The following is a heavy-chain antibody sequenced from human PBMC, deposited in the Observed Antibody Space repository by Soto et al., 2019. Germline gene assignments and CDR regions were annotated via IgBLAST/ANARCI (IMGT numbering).Heavy chain of an antibody. J-gene: IGHJ5*01. CDR1: GVTFSSYA. Sequence: GGSLRLSCTASGVTFSSYAMTWVRQAPGRGLEGVSGITASGGRTFYADSVKGRFTISRDNSRSTLYLQMNSLRAEDTAVYYCAKDTRYADYVRWFDSWGQGTLVTVSS. CDR2: ITASGGRT. CDR3: AKDTRYADYVRWFDS. D-gene: IGHD4-17*01. V-gene: IGHV3-23*01.